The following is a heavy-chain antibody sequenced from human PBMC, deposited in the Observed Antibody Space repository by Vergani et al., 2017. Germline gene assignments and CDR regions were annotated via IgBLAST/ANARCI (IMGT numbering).Heavy chain of an antibody. Sequence: EVQLLESGGGLVQPGGSLRLSCAASGFTFDDYAMHWVRQAPGKGLEWVSGISWNSGSIGYADSVKGRFTISRDNAKNSLYLQMNSLRAEDTAVYYCAREEMATNFDYWGQGTLVTVSS. V-gene: IGHV3-9*01. CDR2: ISWNSGSI. J-gene: IGHJ4*02. CDR3: AREEMATNFDY. D-gene: IGHD5-24*01. CDR1: GFTFDDYA.